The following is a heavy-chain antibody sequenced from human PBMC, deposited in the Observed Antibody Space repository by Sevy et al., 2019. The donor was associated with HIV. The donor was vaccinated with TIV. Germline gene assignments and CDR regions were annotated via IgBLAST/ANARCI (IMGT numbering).Heavy chain of an antibody. CDR1: GYSFSDYW. J-gene: IGHJ5*02. CDR2: IYPGDSET. V-gene: IGHV5-51*01. D-gene: IGHD1-1*01. Sequence: GESLKISCKGSGYSFSDYWIGWVRRKPGKGLEWMGIIYPGDSETSYNPSFEGQVTISADTSINTAYLEWRSLKASDTAMYYCARHKLSYDNNWIQDNWFDPWGQGTLVTVSS. CDR3: ARHKLSYDNNWIQDNWFDP.